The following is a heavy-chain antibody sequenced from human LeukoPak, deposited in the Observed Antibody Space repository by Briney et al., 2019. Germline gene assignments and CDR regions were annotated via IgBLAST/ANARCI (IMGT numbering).Heavy chain of an antibody. J-gene: IGHJ4*02. CDR2: IYYSGST. CDR3: ARFGKPAWDFWSGYYVAYYFDY. V-gene: IGHV4-59*01. CDR1: GGSIRSYY. Sequence: SETLSLTCTVSGGSIRSYYWSWIRQPPGKGLEWVGYIYYSGSTNYNPSLKSRVTISVDTSKNQFSLKLSSVTAADTAVYYCARFGKPAWDFWSGYYVAYYFDYWGQGTLVTVSS. D-gene: IGHD3-3*01.